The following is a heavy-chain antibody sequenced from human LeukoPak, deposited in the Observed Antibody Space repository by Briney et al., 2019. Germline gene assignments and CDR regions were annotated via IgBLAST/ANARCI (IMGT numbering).Heavy chain of an antibody. CDR2: TYYSGST. Sequence: SETLSLTCTVSGGSISSYYWSWIRQPPGKGLEWIGYTYYSGSTNYNPSLKSRVTISVDTSKNQFSLKLSSVTAADTAVYYCARDLYSSSSGFDYWGQGTLVTVSS. D-gene: IGHD6-6*01. V-gene: IGHV4-59*01. J-gene: IGHJ4*02. CDR3: ARDLYSSSSGFDY. CDR1: GGSISSYY.